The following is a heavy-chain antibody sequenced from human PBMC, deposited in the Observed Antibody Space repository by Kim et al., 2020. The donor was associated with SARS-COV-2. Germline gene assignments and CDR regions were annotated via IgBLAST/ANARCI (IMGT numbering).Heavy chain of an antibody. CDR2: ISSSSSYT. J-gene: IGHJ4*01. V-gene: IGHV3-11*06. CDR3: ARDRKLRYFDWLFFDY. CDR1: GFTFSVYY. Sequence: GGSLSLSCAASGFTFSVYYMSWIRQAPGKGLEWVSYISSSSSYTKYADSVKGRFPISRDNAKNSLYLQMNSLRAEDTAVYYCARDRKLRYFDWLFFDYWG. D-gene: IGHD3-9*01.